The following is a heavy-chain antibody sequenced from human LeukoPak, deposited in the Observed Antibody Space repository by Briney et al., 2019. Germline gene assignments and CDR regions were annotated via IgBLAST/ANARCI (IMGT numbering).Heavy chain of an antibody. D-gene: IGHD6-19*01. V-gene: IGHV1-18*01. J-gene: IGHJ4*02. Sequence: ASVKVSCKASGYTFTSYGISWVRQAPGQGLEWMGWISAYNGNTNYAQKLQGRVTMTTDTSTSTVYMELSSLRSEDTAVYYCARTAAVAGPTQQAHLVYWGQGTLVTVSS. CDR2: ISAYNGNT. CDR1: GYTFTSYG. CDR3: ARTAAVAGPTQQAHLVY.